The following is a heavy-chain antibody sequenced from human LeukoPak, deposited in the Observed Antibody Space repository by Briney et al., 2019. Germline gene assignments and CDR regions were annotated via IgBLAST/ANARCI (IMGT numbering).Heavy chain of an antibody. J-gene: IGHJ4*02. CDR2: IYHSGSA. CDR3: ARDGGSGSFSFDY. D-gene: IGHD3-10*01. Sequence: PSETLFLTCAVSGGSIDSGGSSWSWIRQPPGKGLEWIGYIYHSGSAYYAPSLKSRVTISVDRSKNQFSLQLNSVTAADTAVYYCARDGGSGSFSFDYWGQGTLVTVSS. V-gene: IGHV4-30-2*01. CDR1: GGSIDSGGSS.